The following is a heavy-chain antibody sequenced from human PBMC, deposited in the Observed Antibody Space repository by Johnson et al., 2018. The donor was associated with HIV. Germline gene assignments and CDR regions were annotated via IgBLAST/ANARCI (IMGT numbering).Heavy chain of an antibody. Sequence: QVQLVESGGGLVKPGGSLRLSCAASRFTFSDYYMSWIRQAPGKGLEWVSYISSSGSTIYYADSVKGRITISRDNAKNSLYLQMNSLRAEDTAVYYCAKAPGGGSRSLDAFDIWGQGTMVTVSS. CDR2: ISSSGSTI. D-gene: IGHD1-26*01. CDR1: RFTFSDYY. J-gene: IGHJ3*02. V-gene: IGHV3-11*04. CDR3: AKAPGGGSRSLDAFDI.